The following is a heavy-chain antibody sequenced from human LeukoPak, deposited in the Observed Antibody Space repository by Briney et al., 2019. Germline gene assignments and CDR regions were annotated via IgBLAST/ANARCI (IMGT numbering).Heavy chain of an antibody. Sequence: GESLKISCEGSGYTFTTYWIGWVRQMPGKGLEWMGIIYPGDSDTRYSPSFQGQVTISVDKSITTAYLQWSSLKASDTAVYYCARRHYYDASGYNFNYFDYWGQGTLVTVSS. V-gene: IGHV5-51*01. CDR2: IYPGDSDT. D-gene: IGHD3-22*01. CDR3: ARRHYYDASGYNFNYFDY. CDR1: GYTFTTYW. J-gene: IGHJ4*02.